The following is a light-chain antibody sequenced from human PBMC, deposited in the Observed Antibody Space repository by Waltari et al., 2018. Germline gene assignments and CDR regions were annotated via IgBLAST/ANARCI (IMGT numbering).Light chain of an antibody. CDR1: ASNIGGNL. Sequence: QSVLTQPPSASGTPGQRVTISCSGSASNIGGNLVNWYQQLPGKAPKLLIYRSGYVPSGVPDRLSGSKTGTSASLAIRGLQSEDEADYFCASWDDSLNGHWVFGGGTKVTVL. CDR2: RSG. V-gene: IGLV1-44*01. J-gene: IGLJ3*02. CDR3: ASWDDSLNGHWV.